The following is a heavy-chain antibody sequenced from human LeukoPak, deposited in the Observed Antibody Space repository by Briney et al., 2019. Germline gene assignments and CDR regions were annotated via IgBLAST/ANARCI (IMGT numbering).Heavy chain of an antibody. Sequence: GGSLRLSCAASGFTFSSYSMSWFRQAPGKGLEWVADIKHDGTEEHYVASVRGRFTISRDNAKLYLQMNSLRAEDTAMYYCAGGQGWHFDLWGRGTLITVSP. V-gene: IGHV3-7*01. CDR3: AGGQGWHFDL. CDR1: GFTFSSYS. J-gene: IGHJ2*01. D-gene: IGHD2-15*01. CDR2: IKHDGTEE.